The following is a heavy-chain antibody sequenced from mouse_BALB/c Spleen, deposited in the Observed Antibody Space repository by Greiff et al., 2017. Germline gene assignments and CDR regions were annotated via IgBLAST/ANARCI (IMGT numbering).Heavy chain of an antibody. CDR1: GFTFSDYY. CDR2: ISDGGSYT. Sequence: EVKLVESGGGLVKPGGSLKLSCAASGFTFSDYYMYWVRQTPEKRLEWVATISDGGSYTYYPDSVKGRFTISRDNAKNNLYLQMSSLKSEDTAMYYGARGPPCYRYDGYAMDYWGQGTSVTVSS. J-gene: IGHJ4*01. D-gene: IGHD2-14*01. CDR3: ARGPPCYRYDGYAMDY. V-gene: IGHV5-4*02.